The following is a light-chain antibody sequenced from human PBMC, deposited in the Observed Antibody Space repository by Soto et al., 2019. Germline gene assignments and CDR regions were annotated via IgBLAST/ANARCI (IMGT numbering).Light chain of an antibody. CDR2: ATS. CDR1: QGIRND. J-gene: IGKJ1*01. V-gene: IGKV1-6*01. CDR3: FQDYNYPRT. Sequence: AIQMTQSPSSLSASVGDRVTITCRASQGIRNDLGWYQQRPGKDPKLLIFATSSLLSGVPSRFSGSGSGTDFTLTISSLQPEDFATYYCFQDYNYPRTFGQGTKVEI.